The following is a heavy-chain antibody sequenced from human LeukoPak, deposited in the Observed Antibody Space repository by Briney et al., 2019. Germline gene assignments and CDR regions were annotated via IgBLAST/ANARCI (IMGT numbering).Heavy chain of an antibody. D-gene: IGHD3-22*01. CDR2: INPNSGGT. CDR1: GYTFTGFY. CDR3: ARVSYDSSGYYYEGQDDY. Sequence: ASVKVSCKASGYTFTGFYMHWVRQAPGQGLEWLGWINPNSGGTDYAQKFQGRVTMTRDTSISTAYMELSGLRSDDTAVYYCARVSYDSSGYYYEGQDDYWGQGTLVTVSS. V-gene: IGHV1-2*02. J-gene: IGHJ4*02.